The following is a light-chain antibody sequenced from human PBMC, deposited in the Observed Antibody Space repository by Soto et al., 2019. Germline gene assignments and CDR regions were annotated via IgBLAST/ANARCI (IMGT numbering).Light chain of an antibody. J-gene: IGKJ4*01. CDR3: QQYGTSPLT. Sequence: EIVLTQSPGTLSLSQGERATLSCRASPSISSNYLACYQQRPGQAPRLLIYGASNRATGIPDRFSGSGSGTDFTLTISRLEPEDFAVYCCQQYGTSPLTFGGGTKVEIK. CDR1: PSISSNY. CDR2: GAS. V-gene: IGKV3-20*01.